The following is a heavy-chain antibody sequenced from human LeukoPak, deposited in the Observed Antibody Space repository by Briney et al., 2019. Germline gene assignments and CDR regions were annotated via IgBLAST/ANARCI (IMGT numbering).Heavy chain of an antibody. CDR2: ISSSSSYI. Sequence: KPGGSLRLSCAASGFTFSSYSMNWVRQAPGKGLEWVSSISSSSSYIYYADSVKGRFTISRDNSKNTLYLQMNSLRAEDTAVYYCAKDKGPAAISHYYYYGMDVWGQGTTVTVSS. V-gene: IGHV3-21*04. CDR3: AKDKGPAAISHYYYYGMDV. CDR1: GFTFSSYS. D-gene: IGHD2-2*02. J-gene: IGHJ6*02.